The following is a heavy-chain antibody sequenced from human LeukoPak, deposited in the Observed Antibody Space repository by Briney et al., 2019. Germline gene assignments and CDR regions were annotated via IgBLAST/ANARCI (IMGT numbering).Heavy chain of an antibody. D-gene: IGHD4-17*01. J-gene: IGHJ4*02. CDR3: ARDYGDSDFDY. CDR1: GFTFSSYA. CDR2: ISGSGGST. Sequence: GGSLRLSCAASGFTFSSYATSWVRQAPGKGLEWVSAISGSGGSTYYADSVKGRFTISRDNSKNTLYLQMNSLRAEDTAVYYCARDYGDSDFDYWGQGTLVTVSS. V-gene: IGHV3-23*01.